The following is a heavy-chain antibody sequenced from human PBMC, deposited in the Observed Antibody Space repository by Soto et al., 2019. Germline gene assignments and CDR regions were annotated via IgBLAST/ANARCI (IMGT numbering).Heavy chain of an antibody. V-gene: IGHV4-59*07. CDR3: ASYIEGGRGRAY. CDR1: GGSIPGNH. CDR2: IQNTGIT. J-gene: IGHJ4*02. D-gene: IGHD5-12*01. Sequence: SDTLYLTCTVYGGSIPGNHWSWIRQPPGRGLEWIGYIQNTGITNYNPSLQSRATISVDTSKNHFSLKLSSVTASDTAVYYCASYIEGGRGRAYWGQGHLVTIS.